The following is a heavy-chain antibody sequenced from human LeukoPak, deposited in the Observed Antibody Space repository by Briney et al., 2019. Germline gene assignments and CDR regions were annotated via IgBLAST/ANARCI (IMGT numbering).Heavy chain of an antibody. CDR2: ISNDGNNK. V-gene: IGHV3-30*04. D-gene: IGHD3-10*01. J-gene: IGHJ4*02. Sequence: GGSLRLSCAASGFSFNTYPMHWVRQAPGKGLEWVAVISNDGNNKYYADSVKGRFTISRDNSNNTLSLQMNGLRVEDTAVYYCARPDDSESFYRANHYWGRGTLVAVS. CDR3: ARPDDSESFYRANHY. CDR1: GFSFNTYP.